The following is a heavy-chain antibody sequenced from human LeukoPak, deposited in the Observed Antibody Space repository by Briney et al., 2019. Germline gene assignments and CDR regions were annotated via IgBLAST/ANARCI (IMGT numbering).Heavy chain of an antibody. CDR1: GFTFSSYA. D-gene: IGHD5-24*01. CDR2: ISGSGGST. J-gene: IGHJ6*02. CDR3: ARAPRNGLVEMATPPDYYGMDV. V-gene: IGHV3-23*01. Sequence: GGSPRLSCAASGFTFSSYAMSWVRQAPGKGLEWVSAISGSGGSTYYADSVKGRFTISRDNSKNTLYLQMNSLRAEDTAVYYCARAPRNGLVEMATPPDYYGMDVWGQGTTVTVSS.